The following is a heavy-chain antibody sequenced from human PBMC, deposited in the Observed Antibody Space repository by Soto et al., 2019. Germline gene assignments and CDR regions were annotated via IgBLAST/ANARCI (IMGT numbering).Heavy chain of an antibody. CDR3: AKLRYYDFWSGENWFDP. J-gene: IGHJ5*02. Sequence: GGSLRLSCAASGFTFGTFAMSWVRQAPGKGLEWVSFISGSGDRTSYADPVKGRFTISRDTSENMLYLQMNSLRLEDTAIYYCAKLRYYDFWSGENWFDPWGQGTPVTVYS. D-gene: IGHD3-3*01. CDR1: GFTFGTFA. V-gene: IGHV3-23*01. CDR2: ISGSGDRT.